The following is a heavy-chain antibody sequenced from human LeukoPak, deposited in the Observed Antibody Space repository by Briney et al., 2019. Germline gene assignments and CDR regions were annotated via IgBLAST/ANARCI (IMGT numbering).Heavy chain of an antibody. V-gene: IGHV3-48*03. D-gene: IGHD6-13*01. CDR1: GFTFSSYE. J-gene: IGHJ4*02. CDR2: IGASGGPI. CDR3: ARGTIAAAGYYYFDY. Sequence: GGSLRLSCAASGFTFSSYEMNWVRQAPGKGLEWLSYIGASGGPIYYADSVEGRFTISRDNAKNSLYLQMNSLRAEDTAVYYCARGTIAAAGYYYFDYWGQGTQVTVSS.